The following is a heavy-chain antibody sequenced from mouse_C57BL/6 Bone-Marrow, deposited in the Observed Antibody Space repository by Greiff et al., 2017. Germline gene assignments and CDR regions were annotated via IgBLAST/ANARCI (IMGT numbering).Heavy chain of an antibody. CDR1: GYSFTDYT. CDR2: INHNYSTT. CDR3: ARVTTVVEDAMDD. J-gene: IGHJ4*01. V-gene: IGHV1-39*01. Sequence: VQLQQSGPELVKPGASVKISCKASGYSFTDYTMNWVKQSNGKSLEWIGVINHNYSTTSYNQKFKGKVTLTVDQASNTAYMQLNIQKSEDSAVDYGARVTTVVEDAMDDWGQGTSVTVSS. D-gene: IGHD1-1*01.